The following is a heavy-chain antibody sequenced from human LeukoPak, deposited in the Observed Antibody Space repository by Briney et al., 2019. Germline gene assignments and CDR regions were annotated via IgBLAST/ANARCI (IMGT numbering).Heavy chain of an antibody. Sequence: ASVKVSCKASGYTFTGYYIHWVRQPPGQGLEWMGWINPNTGGTNYAQKFQGCVTMTRDTSINTAYMELSRLRSDDTAVYYCARVQQDCQTSLGVLRCAFDIWGQGTMVTVSS. V-gene: IGHV1-2*04. CDR1: GYTFTGYY. CDR2: INPNTGGT. CDR3: ARVQQDCQTSLGVLRCAFDI. D-gene: IGHD3-16*01. J-gene: IGHJ3*02.